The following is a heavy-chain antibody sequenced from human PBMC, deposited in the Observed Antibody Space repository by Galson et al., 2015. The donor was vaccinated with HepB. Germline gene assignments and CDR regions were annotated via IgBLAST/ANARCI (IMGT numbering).Heavy chain of an antibody. Sequence: SVKVSCKASGYTFTSYYMHWVRQAPGQGLEWMGIINPSGGSTSYAQKFQGRVTMTRDTSTSTVYMELSSLRSEDTAVYYRARVWVPDFWSGYYTGLERNWFDPWGQGTLVTVS. CDR2: INPSGGST. D-gene: IGHD3-3*01. J-gene: IGHJ5*02. CDR1: GYTFTSYY. CDR3: ARVWVPDFWSGYYTGLERNWFDP. V-gene: IGHV1-46*01.